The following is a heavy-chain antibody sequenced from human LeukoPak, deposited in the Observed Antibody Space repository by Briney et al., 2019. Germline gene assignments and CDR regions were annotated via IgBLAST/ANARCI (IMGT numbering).Heavy chain of an antibody. V-gene: IGHV6-1*01. J-gene: IGHJ4*02. CDR1: GDSVSSNSAA. Sequence: SQTLSLTCAISGDSVSSNSAAWNWIRQSPSRGLEWLGRTYYRSKWYNDYAVSVKSRITINPDTSKNQLSLQLNSVTPEDTAVYYCARLVVKPKIAVAGHFDYWGQGTLVTVSS. CDR3: ARLVVKPKIAVAGHFDY. D-gene: IGHD6-19*01. CDR2: TYYRSKWYN.